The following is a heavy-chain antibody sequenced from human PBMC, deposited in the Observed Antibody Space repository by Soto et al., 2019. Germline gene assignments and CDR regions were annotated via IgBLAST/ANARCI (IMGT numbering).Heavy chain of an antibody. CDR1: GVSITSYF. V-gene: IGHV4-59*01. CDR2: ISFSGAT. J-gene: IGHJ6*02. D-gene: IGHD3-16*01. Sequence: SETLSLTCTVSGVSITSYFWSWIRQTPGKGLDWIGSISFSGATYSNPSLKGRAALSVDTSENHLSLTLNSVTSADTAVYYCARDRLGEAEYYYYGMDVWGQGTTVTVSS. CDR3: ARDRLGEAEYYYYGMDV.